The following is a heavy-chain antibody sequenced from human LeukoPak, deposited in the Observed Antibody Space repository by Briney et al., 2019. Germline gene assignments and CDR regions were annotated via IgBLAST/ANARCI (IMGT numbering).Heavy chain of an antibody. CDR2: IIPLFGTP. J-gene: IGHJ4*02. CDR3: ARAKPQSGGSCYSGYCPFDY. Sequence: ASVKVSCKASGGTFSSYAISWVRQAPGQGLEWMGGIIPLFGTPNYAQKFQGRVTITADESTSTAYMELSSLRSEDTAVYYCARAKPQSGGSCYSGYCPFDYWGQGTLVTVSS. CDR1: GGTFSSYA. V-gene: IGHV1-69*13. D-gene: IGHD2-15*01.